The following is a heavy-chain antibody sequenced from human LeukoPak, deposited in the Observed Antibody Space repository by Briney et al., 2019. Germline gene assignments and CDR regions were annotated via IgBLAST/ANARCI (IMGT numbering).Heavy chain of an antibody. CDR3: AREDNWNDVGYFDY. Sequence: ASVKVSCKASGYTFTSYYMHWVRQAPGQGLEWMGIINPSGGSTSYAQRFQGRVTMTRDTSTSTVHMELSSLKSEDTAVYFCAREDNWNDVGYFDYWGQGTLVTVSS. CDR1: GYTFTSYY. CDR2: INPSGGST. J-gene: IGHJ4*02. V-gene: IGHV1-46*01. D-gene: IGHD1-20*01.